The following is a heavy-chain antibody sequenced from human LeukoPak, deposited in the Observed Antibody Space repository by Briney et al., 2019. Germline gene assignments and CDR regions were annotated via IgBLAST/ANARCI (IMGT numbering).Heavy chain of an antibody. CDR1: GYTFTDYY. Sequence: ASARVSCKTSGYTFTDYYLHWVRQTPGQGLECVGWIHRNSSATHYAQKFEGRLTMTRETSISTLYMELTRLRSDDTAVYYCARDMGRYSGYDYDYWDQGTLVRVYS. J-gene: IGHJ4*02. D-gene: IGHD5-12*01. CDR3: ARDMGRYSGYDYDY. CDR2: IHRNSSAT. V-gene: IGHV1-2*02.